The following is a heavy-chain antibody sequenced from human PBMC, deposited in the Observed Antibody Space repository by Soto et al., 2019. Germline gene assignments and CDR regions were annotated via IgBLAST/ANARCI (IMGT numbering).Heavy chain of an antibody. J-gene: IGHJ6*03. CDR1: GGSISSGGYY. CDR3: ASSNVLRFLEWSRDMDV. Sequence: SETLSLTCTVSGGSISSGGYYWSWIRQHPGKGLEWIGYIYYSGSTYYNPSLKSRVTISVDTSMNQFSLKPSSVTAADTAVYYCASSNVLRFLEWSRDMDVWGKGTTVTVSS. V-gene: IGHV4-31*03. CDR2: IYYSGST. D-gene: IGHD3-3*01.